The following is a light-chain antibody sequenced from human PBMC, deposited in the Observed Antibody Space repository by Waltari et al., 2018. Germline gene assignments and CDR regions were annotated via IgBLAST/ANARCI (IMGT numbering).Light chain of an antibody. CDR1: NNNIGRNA. V-gene: IGLV1-44*01. CDR2: GNS. Sequence: QSALTQEASVSGTVGQRVTLSCTGDNNNIGRNAVAWYQQISHGAPKTMMFGNSLPSGIPDRFSGSKSGTTASLTISGLQPEDEADYYCSTWDSNLNAWVFGGGTRLTVL. J-gene: IGLJ3*02. CDR3: STWDSNLNAWV.